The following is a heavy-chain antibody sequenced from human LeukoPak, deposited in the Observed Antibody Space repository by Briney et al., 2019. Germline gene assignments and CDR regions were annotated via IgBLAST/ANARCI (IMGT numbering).Heavy chain of an antibody. Sequence: GGSLRLSCAASGFTFSSYWMHWVRQAPGKGLVWVSRINSDGSSTSYADSVKGRFTISRDNAKNTLYLQMNSLRAEDTAVYYCARDPLYLVGGDYYDSSGYLGLDYWGQGTLVTVSS. CDR2: INSDGSST. D-gene: IGHD3-22*01. CDR1: GFTFSSYW. CDR3: ARDPLYLVGGDYYDSSGYLGLDY. V-gene: IGHV3-74*01. J-gene: IGHJ4*02.